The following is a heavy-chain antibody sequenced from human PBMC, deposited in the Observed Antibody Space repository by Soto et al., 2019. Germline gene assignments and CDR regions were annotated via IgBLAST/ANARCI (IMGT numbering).Heavy chain of an antibody. CDR2: MYHTGGA. J-gene: IGHJ5*02. CDR1: GGSSNFY. CDR3: ARSLEPSWFDP. Sequence: SETLSLTCTVSGGSSNFYWSWIRQSPGKGLEWIGYMYHTGGANYNPSFRGRVTMSVDMSKNQASLKLASVTAADTAVHYCARSLEPSWFDPWGQGTLVTVSS. V-gene: IGHV4-59*01.